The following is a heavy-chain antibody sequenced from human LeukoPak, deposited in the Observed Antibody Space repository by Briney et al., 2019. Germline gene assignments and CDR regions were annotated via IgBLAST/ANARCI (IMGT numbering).Heavy chain of an antibody. CDR3: ARRTSGAFDF. CDR2: IPSSGDGT. V-gene: IGHV3-23*01. D-gene: IGHD5-12*01. CDR1: GFTFRNYA. J-gene: IGHJ4*02. Sequence: GGSLRLSCAASGFTFRNYAMTWVRQAPGKGLEWVSSIPSSGDGTYYADSVEGRFTISRDNSKNMLYLQMNSLRAEDTAVYYCARRTSGAFDFWDQGTLVTVSS.